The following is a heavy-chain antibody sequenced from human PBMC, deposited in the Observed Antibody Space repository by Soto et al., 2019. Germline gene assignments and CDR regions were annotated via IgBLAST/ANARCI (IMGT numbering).Heavy chain of an antibody. Sequence: KPSETLSLTCAVSGGSISSGGYSWSWIRQPPGKGLEWIGYIYHSGSTYYNPSLKSRVTISVDRSKNQFSLKLSSATAADTAVYYCARSDWNAFDYWGQGTLVTVSS. V-gene: IGHV4-30-2*01. CDR3: ARSDWNAFDY. CDR1: GGSISSGGYS. D-gene: IGHD1-1*01. J-gene: IGHJ4*02. CDR2: IYHSGST.